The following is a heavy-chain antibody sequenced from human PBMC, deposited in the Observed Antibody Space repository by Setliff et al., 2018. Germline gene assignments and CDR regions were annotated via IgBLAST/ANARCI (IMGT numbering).Heavy chain of an antibody. CDR2: IWNDGSSK. CDR1: GFTFRNYG. CDR3: ARNWVTAQHYYYGMDV. V-gene: IGHV3-33*01. D-gene: IGHD2-21*02. Sequence: LRLSCVASGFTFRNYGMHWVRQAPGKGLEWVALIWNDGSSKFYGDSVKGRITISRDNSKNTLYLQMDSLRADDTAVYYCARNWVTAQHYYYGMDVWGQGTTVTVSS. J-gene: IGHJ6*02.